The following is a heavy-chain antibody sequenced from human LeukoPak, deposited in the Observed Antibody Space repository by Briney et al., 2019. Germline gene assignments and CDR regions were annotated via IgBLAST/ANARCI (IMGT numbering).Heavy chain of an antibody. CDR1: GYTFTSYG. J-gene: IGHJ4*02. D-gene: IGHD6-13*01. Sequence: ASVKVSCKASGYTFTSYGFSWVRQAPGQGLEWMGWISAYNGHTNYAQKLQGRVTMTTDTSTSTAYMELRSLRSDDTAVYYCARDLVAAARTRKPLYADYWGQGTLVTVSS. V-gene: IGHV1-18*01. CDR2: ISAYNGHT. CDR3: ARDLVAAARTRKPLYADY.